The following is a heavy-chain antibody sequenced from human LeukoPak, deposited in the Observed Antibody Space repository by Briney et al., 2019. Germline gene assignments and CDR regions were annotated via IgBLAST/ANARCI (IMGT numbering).Heavy chain of an antibody. D-gene: IGHD3-3*01. CDR3: AKNYYDFWSGYAPPFDP. CDR1: GFTFSSYW. V-gene: IGHV3-7*03. CDR2: IKQDGSEK. J-gene: IGHJ5*02. Sequence: PWGSLRLSCAASGFTFSSYWMSWVRQAPGKGLEWVANIKQDGSEKYYVDSVKGRFTISRDNAKNSLYLQMNSLRAEDTAVYYCAKNYYDFWSGYAPPFDPWGQGTLVTVSS.